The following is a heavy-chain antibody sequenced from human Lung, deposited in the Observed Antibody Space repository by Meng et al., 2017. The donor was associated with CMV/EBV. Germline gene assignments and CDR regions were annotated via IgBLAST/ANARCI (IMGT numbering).Heavy chain of an antibody. V-gene: IGHV4-39*07. CDR3: ARDLKSYCSSTSCYINWFDP. CDR1: GGSISSSSYY. CDR2: IYYSGST. Sequence: LXXTVSGGSISSSSYYWGWIRQPPGKGLEWIGSIYYSGSTYYNPSLKSRVTISVDTSKNQFSLKLSSVTAADTAVYYCARDLKSYCSSTSCYINWFDPWXQGTXVTVAS. J-gene: IGHJ5*02. D-gene: IGHD2-2*02.